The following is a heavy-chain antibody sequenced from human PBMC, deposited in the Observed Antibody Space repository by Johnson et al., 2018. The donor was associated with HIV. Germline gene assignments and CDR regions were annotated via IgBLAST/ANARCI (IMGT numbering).Heavy chain of an antibody. CDR2: INWNGATP. CDR1: GFSFDEYD. CDR3: ARALTTDAFDI. J-gene: IGHJ3*02. V-gene: IGHV3-20*04. Sequence: VQLVESGGGVARPGGSLRLSCEASGFSFDEYDMSWVRQAPGKGLEWVSGINWNGATPGSADSVKGRFTISRDNSKNTLYLQMNSLRAEDTAVYYCARALTTDAFDIWGQGTMVTVSS. D-gene: IGHD4-17*01.